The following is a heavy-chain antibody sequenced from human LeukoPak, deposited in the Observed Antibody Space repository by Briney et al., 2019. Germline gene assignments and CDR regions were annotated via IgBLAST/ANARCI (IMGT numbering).Heavy chain of an antibody. D-gene: IGHD3-10*01. V-gene: IGHV4-39*07. J-gene: IGHJ3*02. Sequence: SETLSLTCTVSGGSISSSSYYWGWIRQPPGKGLEWIGSIYYSGSTYYNPSLKSRVTISVDTSKNQFSLKLSSVTAADTAVYYCARGGNPAGAFDIWGQGTMVTVSS. CDR1: GGSISSSSYY. CDR2: IYYSGST. CDR3: ARGGNPAGAFDI.